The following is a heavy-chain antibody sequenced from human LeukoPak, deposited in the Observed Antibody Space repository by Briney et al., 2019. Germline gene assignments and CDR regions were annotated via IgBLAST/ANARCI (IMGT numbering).Heavy chain of an antibody. CDR3: AREYSGFDY. Sequence: PSETLSLTCTVCGDPISSHSDYKWTWIRQPPGKGLEWIGYSYHIGSTNYNPSLKSRVTISVDTSKNQFSLKLTSVTAADTAVYYCAREYSGFDYWGQGTLVTVSS. J-gene: IGHJ4*02. CDR2: SYHIGST. D-gene: IGHD5-12*01. CDR1: GDPISSHSDY. V-gene: IGHV4-61*08.